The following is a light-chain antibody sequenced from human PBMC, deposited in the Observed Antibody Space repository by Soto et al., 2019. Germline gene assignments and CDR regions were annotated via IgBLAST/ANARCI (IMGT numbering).Light chain of an antibody. CDR3: AAWDDSLRALV. CDR2: HNH. CDR1: GSNIGTHA. Sequence: QSVLTQSPSESATPGQRVTISCSGSGSNIGTHAVNWYQQVPGTAPTLLIYHNHQRPSGVPDRFSGSKSGTSATLAISGPQTGDEADYYCAAWDDSLRALVFGGGTKLTVL. V-gene: IGLV1-44*01. J-gene: IGLJ2*01.